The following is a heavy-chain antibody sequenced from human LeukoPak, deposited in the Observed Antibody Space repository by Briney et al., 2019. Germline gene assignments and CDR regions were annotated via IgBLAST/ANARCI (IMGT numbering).Heavy chain of an antibody. CDR1: GGSISSGSYY. D-gene: IGHD3-22*01. CDR3: ARENHYYDSSGYSY. V-gene: IGHV4-61*02. J-gene: IGHJ4*02. CDR2: IYTSGST. Sequence: PSETLSLTCTVSGGSISSGSYYWSWIRQPAGKGLEWIGRIYTSGSTNYNPSLKSRVTISVDTSKNQFSLKLSSVTAADTAVYYCARENHYYDSSGYSYWGQGTLVTVSS.